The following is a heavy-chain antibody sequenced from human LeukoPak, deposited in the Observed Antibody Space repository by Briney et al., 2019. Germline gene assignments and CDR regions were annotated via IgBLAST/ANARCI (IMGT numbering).Heavy chain of an antibody. Sequence: GGSLRLSCAAPGFTFSSYGMHWVRQAPGKGLEWVAVISYDGSNKYYADSVKGRFTISRDNSKNTLYLQMNSLRAEDTAVYYCAKPLGYYDILAGYSTHYYGMDVWGQGTTVTVSS. CDR1: GFTFSSYG. CDR2: ISYDGSNK. CDR3: AKPLGYYDILAGYSTHYYGMDV. J-gene: IGHJ6*02. D-gene: IGHD3-9*01. V-gene: IGHV3-30*18.